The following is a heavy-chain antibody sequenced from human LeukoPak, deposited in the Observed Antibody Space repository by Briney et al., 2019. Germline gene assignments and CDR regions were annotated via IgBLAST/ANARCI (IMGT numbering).Heavy chain of an antibody. CDR1: GFTFSDYY. J-gene: IGHJ5*02. V-gene: IGHV3-11*04. CDR3: ASRYYYDSSGYFPVDP. Sequence: PGGSLRLSCAASGFTFSDYYMSWIRQAPGKGLEWVSYISSSGSTIYYADSVKGRFTISRDNAKNSLYLQMNSLRAEDTAVYYCASRYYYDSSGYFPVDPWGQGTLVTVSS. D-gene: IGHD3-22*01. CDR2: ISSSGSTI.